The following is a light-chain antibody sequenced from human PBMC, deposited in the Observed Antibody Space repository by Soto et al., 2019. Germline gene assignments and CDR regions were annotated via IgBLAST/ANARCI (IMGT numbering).Light chain of an antibody. CDR3: AAWDDSLNGLYV. Sequence: QAVRTQPLSASGAPWQSVTISCSVSSSNIGSNTVDWYQQLPGTAPKLLSYSSNQRPSGVPDRFSGSKSGTSASLAISGLQSDDEADYFCAAWDDSLNGLYVFGTGTKVTVL. CDR1: SSNIGSNT. V-gene: IGLV1-44*01. CDR2: SSN. J-gene: IGLJ1*01.